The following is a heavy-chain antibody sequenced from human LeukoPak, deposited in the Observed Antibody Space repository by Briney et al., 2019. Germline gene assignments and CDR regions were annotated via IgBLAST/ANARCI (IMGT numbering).Heavy chain of an antibody. CDR3: ARGRRYYYDSSGYFDY. V-gene: IGHV4-34*01. J-gene: IGHJ4*02. D-gene: IGHD3-22*01. Sequence: SRVTMSLDASKHQFSLKLSSVTAADTAVYYCARGRRYYYDSSGYFDYWGQGTLVTVSS.